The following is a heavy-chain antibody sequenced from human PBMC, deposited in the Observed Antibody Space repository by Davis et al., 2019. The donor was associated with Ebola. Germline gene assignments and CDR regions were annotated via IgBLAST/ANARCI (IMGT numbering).Heavy chain of an antibody. V-gene: IGHV3-48*02. D-gene: IGHD3-10*02. CDR1: GFTFTSYS. CDR3: VRDYLFAFDS. Sequence: PGGSLRLSCVTSGFTFTSYSFNWIRQTPGQGLEWIAHINTRGDARVYADSVRGRFTISRDDAANSLSLQMDSLKHEDTAVYYCVRDYLFAFDSWGQGTPVTVSS. CDR2: INTRGDAR. J-gene: IGHJ4*02.